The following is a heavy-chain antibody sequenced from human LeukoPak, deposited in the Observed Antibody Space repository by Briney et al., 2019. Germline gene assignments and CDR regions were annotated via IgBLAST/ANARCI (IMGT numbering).Heavy chain of an antibody. CDR2: INHSGST. J-gene: IGHJ4*02. Sequence: SETLSLTCAVYGGPFSGYYWSWIRQPPGKGLEWIGEINHSGSTNYNPSLKSRVTISVDTSKNQFSLKLSSVTAADTAVYYCARGGYYYDSSGYRAFDYWGQGTLVTVSS. V-gene: IGHV4-34*01. D-gene: IGHD3-22*01. CDR3: ARGGYYYDSSGYRAFDY. CDR1: GGPFSGYY.